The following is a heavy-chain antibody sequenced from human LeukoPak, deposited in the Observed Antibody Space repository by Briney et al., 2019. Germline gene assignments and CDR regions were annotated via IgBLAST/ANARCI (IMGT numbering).Heavy chain of an antibody. D-gene: IGHD3-10*01. Sequence: PSETLSLTCTVSGGSISSYYWSWIRQPPGKGLEWIGYIYYSGNTNYNPSLKSRVTMSVDTSKNQFSLKLSSVTAADTALYYCANKGNSFDFWGQGTMVTVSS. CDR3: ANKGNSFDF. V-gene: IGHV4-59*03. J-gene: IGHJ3*01. CDR1: GGSISSYY. CDR2: IYYSGNT.